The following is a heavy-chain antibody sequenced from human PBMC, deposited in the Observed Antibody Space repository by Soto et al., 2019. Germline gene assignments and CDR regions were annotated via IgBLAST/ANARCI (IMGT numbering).Heavy chain of an antibody. CDR2: IKQDGSEK. J-gene: IGHJ4*02. Sequence: PGGSLRLSCAASGFTFSSYWMSWVRQAPGKGLEWVANIKQDGSEKYYVDSVKGRFTISRDNAKNSLYLQMNSLRAEDTAVYYCARGAAQRYCSGGSCYSGFSDYWGQGTLVTVSS. D-gene: IGHD2-15*01. CDR1: GFTFSSYW. V-gene: IGHV3-7*01. CDR3: ARGAAQRYCSGGSCYSGFSDY.